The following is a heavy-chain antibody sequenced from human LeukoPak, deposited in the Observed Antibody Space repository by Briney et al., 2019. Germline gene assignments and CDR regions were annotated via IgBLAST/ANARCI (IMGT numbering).Heavy chain of an antibody. CDR2: ISGSGGNT. CDR1: GFTFSNYA. J-gene: IGHJ5*01. CDR3: VPRIFGGGIDDS. V-gene: IGHV3-23*01. Sequence: PGGSLRLSCAASGFTFSNYAMSWVRQAPGKGLEWVSAISGSGGNTYYADSVKGRFIISRDNSKNTLYMQMNSLKVEDTAVYYCVPRIFGGGIDDSWGQGTLITVSS. D-gene: IGHD3-3*01.